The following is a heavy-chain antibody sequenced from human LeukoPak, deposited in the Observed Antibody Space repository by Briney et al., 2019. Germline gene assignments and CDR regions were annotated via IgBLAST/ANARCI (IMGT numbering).Heavy chain of an antibody. V-gene: IGHV7-4-1*02. J-gene: IGHJ4*02. D-gene: IGHD1-26*01. CDR1: GYTFTSYY. Sequence: ASVKVSCKASGYTFTSYYMHWVRQAPGQGLEWMGWINTNTGNPTYAQGFTGRFVFSLDTSVSTAYLQISSLKAEDTAVYYCARGQTFLVGATNTTDYWGQGTLVTVSS. CDR3: ARGQTFLVGATNTTDY. CDR2: INTNTGNP.